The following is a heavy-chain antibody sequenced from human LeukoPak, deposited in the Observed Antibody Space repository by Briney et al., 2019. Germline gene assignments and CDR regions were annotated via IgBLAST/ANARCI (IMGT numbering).Heavy chain of an antibody. J-gene: IGHJ4*02. D-gene: IGHD6-6*01. Sequence: GGSLRLSCAASAFTFDDYGMSWVPQAPGKGLEWVSFISTSSSYIYYVDSVKGRFTISRDNAKNSLYLQMNSLRAEDTAVYYCTRDEDFYSSSSDYWGQGTLVTVSS. CDR3: TRDEDFYSSSSDY. CDR2: ISTSSSYI. V-gene: IGHV3-21*01. CDR1: AFTFDDYG.